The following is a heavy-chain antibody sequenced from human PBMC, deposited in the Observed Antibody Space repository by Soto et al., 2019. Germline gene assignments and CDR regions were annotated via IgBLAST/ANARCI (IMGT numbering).Heavy chain of an antibody. J-gene: IGHJ2*01. Sequence: QVQLVQSGAEVKKPGSSVKVSCKASGGTFSSYTISWVRQAPGQGLEWMGRIIPILGIANYAQKFQGRVTSTADXYTXTXSMELGSLRSEDTAVYYCARDNRQIAAAGPNWYFDLWGRGTLVTVSS. CDR3: ARDNRQIAAAGPNWYFDL. D-gene: IGHD6-13*01. CDR2: IIPILGIA. CDR1: GGTFSSYT. V-gene: IGHV1-69*08.